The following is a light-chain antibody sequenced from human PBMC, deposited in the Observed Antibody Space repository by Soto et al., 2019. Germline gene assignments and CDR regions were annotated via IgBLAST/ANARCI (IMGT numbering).Light chain of an antibody. V-gene: IGLV1-40*01. J-gene: IGLJ3*02. CDR3: QSYDSSLSGWV. CDR2: GNT. CDR1: SSNIGAGYD. Sequence: QSVLTQPPSVSRAPGQRLTISCSGSSSNIGAGYDVHWYHRLPGRAPKLLIYGNTNRPSGVPDRFSGSKSGTSASLAITGLQAEDEADYYCQSYDSSLSGWVFGGGTKLTVL.